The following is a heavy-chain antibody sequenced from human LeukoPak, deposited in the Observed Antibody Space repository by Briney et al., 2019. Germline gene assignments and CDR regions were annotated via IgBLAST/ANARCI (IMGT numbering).Heavy chain of an antibody. CDR3: ASPGDYDFWSGYDY. Sequence: ASVKVSCEVSGYTLAELSMHWVRQAPGKGPEWMGGFDPEDGETIYAQKFQGRVTMTEDTSTDTAYMELSSLRSEDTAVYYCASPGDYDFWSGYDYWGQGTLVTVSS. V-gene: IGHV1-24*01. CDR2: FDPEDGET. J-gene: IGHJ4*02. D-gene: IGHD3-3*01. CDR1: GYTLAELS.